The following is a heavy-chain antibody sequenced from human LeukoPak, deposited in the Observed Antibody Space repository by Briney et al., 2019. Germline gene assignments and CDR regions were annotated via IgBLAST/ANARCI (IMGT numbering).Heavy chain of an antibody. CDR1: GYTFTSYG. V-gene: IGHV1-18*01. CDR3: ARSELGGDYSNREYYFDY. J-gene: IGHJ4*02. D-gene: IGHD4-11*01. Sequence: ASVKVSCKASGYTFTSYGISWVRQAPGQGPEWMGWVSAYNGNTNYAQKLQGRVTMTTDTSTSTAYMELRSLRSDDTAVYYCARSELGGDYSNREYYFDYWGQGTLVTVSS. CDR2: VSAYNGNT.